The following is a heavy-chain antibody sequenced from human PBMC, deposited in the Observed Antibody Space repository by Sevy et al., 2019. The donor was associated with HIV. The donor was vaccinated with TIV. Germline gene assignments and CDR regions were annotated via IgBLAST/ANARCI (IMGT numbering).Heavy chain of an antibody. V-gene: IGHV3-23*01. CDR3: AKGTLIGAAGLDAFDI. D-gene: IGHD6-13*01. J-gene: IGHJ3*02. CDR1: GFTFSSYA. Sequence: GGSLRLSCAASGFTFSSYAMNWVRQAPGKGLEWVSSGSGGNTYYADSVKGRFTISRDSSKNTVSLQMNSLRAEDSAIYYCAKGTLIGAAGLDAFDIWGKGTKVTVS. CDR2: SGSGGNT.